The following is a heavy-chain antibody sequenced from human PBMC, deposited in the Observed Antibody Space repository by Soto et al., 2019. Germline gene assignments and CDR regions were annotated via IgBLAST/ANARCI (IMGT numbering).Heavy chain of an antibody. V-gene: IGHV2-5*02. Sequence: QITLKESGPTVVKPTQTLTLTCTFSGFSVSTSGVGVGWIRQPPGKALEWLALIYWDDDKRYSPSLKSRLTITKDTSKNQVVLTRTNMDPVDTATYYCAHMVLAGSSWNYFDYWGQGTLVTVSS. CDR2: IYWDDDK. J-gene: IGHJ4*02. D-gene: IGHD6-13*01. CDR3: AHMVLAGSSWNYFDY. CDR1: GFSVSTSGVG.